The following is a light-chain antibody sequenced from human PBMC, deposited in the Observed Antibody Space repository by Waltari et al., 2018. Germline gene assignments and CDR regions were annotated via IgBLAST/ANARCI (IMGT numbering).Light chain of an antibody. J-gene: IGLJ7*01. CDR3: AAWDDSLPGVI. V-gene: IGLV1-47*01. CDR2: KTT. CDR1: SSNIGRNY. Sequence: QSVLTQPPSASGTPGQRVTISCSGTSSNIGRNYVFWYQQFPGTAPNPPIFKTTRRPPGAPDRFSGSKSGPSASLAISGLRSEDEADYYCAAWDDSLPGVIFGGGTQVTVL.